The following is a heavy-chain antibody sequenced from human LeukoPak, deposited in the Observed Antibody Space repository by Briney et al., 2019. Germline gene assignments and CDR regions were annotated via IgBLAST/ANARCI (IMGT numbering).Heavy chain of an antibody. J-gene: IGHJ3*02. CDR2: IWYDGSNK. CDR3: AKLIVGATGAFDI. CDR1: GFTYSSYG. V-gene: IGHV3-30*02. Sequence: GGSLRLSCAASGFTYSSYGRHWVRQAPGKGLEWVAVIWYDGSNKYYADSVKGRFTISRDNSKNTLYLQMNSLRAEDTAVYYCAKLIVGATGAFDIWGQGTMVTVSS. D-gene: IGHD1-26*01.